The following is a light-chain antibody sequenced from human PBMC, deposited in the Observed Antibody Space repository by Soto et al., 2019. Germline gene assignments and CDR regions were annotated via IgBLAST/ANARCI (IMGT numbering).Light chain of an antibody. V-gene: IGKV1-27*01. CDR3: QKYNIVPWT. J-gene: IGKJ1*01. CDR2: GAS. CDR1: QGISNY. Sequence: DIQMTQSPSSLSAFVGDRVTITCRASQGISNYLAWYQQKPGKVPKLLIYGASTLQSGVPSRFSGSGSGTDFTLTISSLQPEDVANYYCQKYNIVPWTFGQGTKVDIK.